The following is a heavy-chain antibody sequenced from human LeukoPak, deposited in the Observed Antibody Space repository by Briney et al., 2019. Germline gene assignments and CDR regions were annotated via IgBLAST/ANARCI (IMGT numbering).Heavy chain of an antibody. CDR1: GFTFRKHY. V-gene: IGHV3-11*01. D-gene: IGHD3-22*01. CDR2: IGASGSTR. J-gene: IGHJ6*02. Sequence: PGGSLRLSCAASGFTFRKHYMSWIRQAPGRGPEWVAYIGASGSTRYYRDSVNGRFTISRDNAKNSLHLQMNSLRAEDMAVYYCAKDLREWYYDPNGNYFSYGMDVWGQGTTVVVSS. CDR3: AKDLREWYYDPNGNYFSYGMDV.